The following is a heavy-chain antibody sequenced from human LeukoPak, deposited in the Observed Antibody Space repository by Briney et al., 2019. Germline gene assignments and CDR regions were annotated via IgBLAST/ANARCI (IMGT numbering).Heavy chain of an antibody. V-gene: IGHV3-7*01. J-gene: IGHJ4*02. CDR1: YX. D-gene: IGHD7-27*01. Sequence: YXXNXXRXAPGRGGEXGANIKQDGSEQYYVDSVKGLFTISRDNAKNLIYLHMNSLRAEDTAVYYCARGSAENWGDYFDYWGQGTLVTVSS. CDR3: ARGSAENWGDYFDY. CDR2: IKQDGSEQ.